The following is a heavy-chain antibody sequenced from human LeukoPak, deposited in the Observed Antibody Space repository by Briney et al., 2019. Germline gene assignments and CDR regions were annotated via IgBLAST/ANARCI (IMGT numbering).Heavy chain of an antibody. D-gene: IGHD4-17*01. J-gene: IGHJ5*02. Sequence: GGSLRLSCAASGFTFSSYEMNWVRQAPGKGLEWVSYISSSGSTIYYADSVKGRFTISRDNAKNSLYLQMNSLRAEDTAVYYCARDPTTVTTNNWFDPWGQGTLVTVSS. V-gene: IGHV3-48*03. CDR3: ARDPTTVTTNNWFDP. CDR2: ISSSGSTI. CDR1: GFTFSSYE.